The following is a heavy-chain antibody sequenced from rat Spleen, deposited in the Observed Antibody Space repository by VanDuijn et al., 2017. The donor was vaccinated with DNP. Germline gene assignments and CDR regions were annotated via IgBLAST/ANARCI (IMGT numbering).Heavy chain of an antibody. V-gene: IGHV5S23*01. D-gene: IGHD1-7*01. CDR1: GFTFSNFD. CDR3: ARLILRVWGAMDA. Sequence: EVQLVESGGGLVRPGNSLRLSCVDPGFTFSNFDMAWVRQAPTKGLEWVASISSSGGSTYYRDSVKGRFPVSRENAKSTLYLQMDSLRSEDTATYYCARLILRVWGAMDAWGQGTSVTVSS. CDR2: ISSSGGST. J-gene: IGHJ4*01.